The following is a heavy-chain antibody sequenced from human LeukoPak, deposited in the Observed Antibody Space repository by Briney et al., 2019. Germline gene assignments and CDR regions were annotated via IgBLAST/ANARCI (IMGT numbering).Heavy chain of an antibody. V-gene: IGHV4-31*03. Sequence: SETPSLTCTVSGGSISSGGYYWSWIRQHPGKGLEWIGYIYYSGSTYYNPSLKSRVTISVDTSKNQFSLKLSAVTAAGTAVYYCARERGPYFDYWGQGTLVTVSS. CDR3: ARERGPYFDY. CDR2: IYYSGST. J-gene: IGHJ4*02. CDR1: GGSISSGGYY. D-gene: IGHD3-16*01.